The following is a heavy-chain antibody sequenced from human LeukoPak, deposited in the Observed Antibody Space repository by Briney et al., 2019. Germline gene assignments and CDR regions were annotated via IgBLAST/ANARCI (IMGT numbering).Heavy chain of an antibody. V-gene: IGHV3-9*01. Sequence: PGGSLRLSCAASGFTFDDYAMHWVRQAPGKGLEWVSGISWNSGSIGYADSVKGRFTISRDNAKNSLYLQMNSLRAEDTALYYCAKDISSSWYGAFDIWAKGQWSPSLQ. J-gene: IGHJ3*02. D-gene: IGHD6-13*01. CDR2: ISWNSGSI. CDR1: GFTFDDYA. CDR3: AKDISSSWYGAFDI.